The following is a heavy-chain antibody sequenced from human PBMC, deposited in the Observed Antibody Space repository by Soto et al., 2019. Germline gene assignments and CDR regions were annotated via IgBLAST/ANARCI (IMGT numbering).Heavy chain of an antibody. Sequence: QVQLVESGGGVVQPGRSLRLSCAASGFTFSSYAMHWVRQAPGKGLEWVAAISSDGSIKYYAESVKGRFTISRDNFKNTLYLQMNSLRVEDTAMYWCARGIYGSGIAVAFDIWGQGTMVTVSS. J-gene: IGHJ3*02. V-gene: IGHV3-30*04. CDR3: ARGIYGSGIAVAFDI. D-gene: IGHD3-10*01. CDR1: GFTFSSYA. CDR2: ISSDGSIK.